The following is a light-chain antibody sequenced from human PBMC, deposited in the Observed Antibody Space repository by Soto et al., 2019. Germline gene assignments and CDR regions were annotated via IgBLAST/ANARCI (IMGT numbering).Light chain of an antibody. CDR3: QQYRVYWT. J-gene: IGKJ1*01. Sequence: DIQMTQSPSTLSASVGDSVTITCRASQSVDSWLAWYQQKPGKAPKVLIYKASSLESGVPSRFSGSGHGTEFTLTISGLQPDDFATYYCQQYRVYWTFGQGTKVEI. CDR1: QSVDSW. CDR2: KAS. V-gene: IGKV1-5*03.